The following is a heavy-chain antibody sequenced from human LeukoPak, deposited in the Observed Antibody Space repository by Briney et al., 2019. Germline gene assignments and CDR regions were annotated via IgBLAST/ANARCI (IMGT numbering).Heavy chain of an antibody. Sequence: PGGSLRLSCAASGFTFSSYGMHWVRQAPGKGLEWVAVISYDGSNKYYADSVKGQFTISRDNSKNTLYLQMNSLRAEDTAVYYCAKIQWELLGGADYWGQGTLVTVSS. CDR3: AKIQWELLGGADY. CDR1: GFTFSSYG. CDR2: ISYDGSNK. V-gene: IGHV3-30*18. D-gene: IGHD1-26*01. J-gene: IGHJ4*02.